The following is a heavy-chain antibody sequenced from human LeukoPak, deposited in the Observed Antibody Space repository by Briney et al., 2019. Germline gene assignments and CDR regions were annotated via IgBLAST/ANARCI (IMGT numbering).Heavy chain of an antibody. D-gene: IGHD3-16*01. CDR3: ARELNYDYVWGSRTRTQTDFDY. CDR1: GFTFSSYW. J-gene: IGHJ4*02. CDR2: IKQDGSEK. Sequence: PGGSLRLSCAASGFTFSSYWMSWVRQAPGKGLEWVANIKQDGSEKYYVDSVKGRFTISRDNAKNSLYLQMNSLRAEDTAVYYCARELNYDYVWGSRTRTQTDFDYWGQGTLVTVSS. V-gene: IGHV3-7*01.